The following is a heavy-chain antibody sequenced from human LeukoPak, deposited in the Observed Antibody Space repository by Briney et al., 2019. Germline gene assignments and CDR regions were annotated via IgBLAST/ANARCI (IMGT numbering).Heavy chain of an antibody. D-gene: IGHD2-15*01. CDR2: IIPILGIA. J-gene: IGHJ6*02. CDR3: ARDRGEGYCSGGSCRDTYYYYYGMDV. Sequence: SVKVSCKASGGTFSSYAISWVRQAPGQGLEWMGRIIPILGIANYAQKFQGRVTITADKSTSTAYMELSSLRSEDTAVYYCARDRGEGYCSGGSCRDTYYYYYGMDVWGQGTTVTVSS. CDR1: GGTFSSYA. V-gene: IGHV1-69*04.